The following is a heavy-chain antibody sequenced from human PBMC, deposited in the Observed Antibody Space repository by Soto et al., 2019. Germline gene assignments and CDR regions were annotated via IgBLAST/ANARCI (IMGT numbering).Heavy chain of an antibody. J-gene: IGHJ4*02. Sequence: LRLSCAASGFTFSIYAMSWVRQAPGKGLEWVSAISGSGGSTYYADSVKGRFTISRDNSKNTLYLQMNSLRAEDTAVYYCAKDHGDYVYFDYWGQGTLVTVSS. CDR2: ISGSGGST. CDR3: AKDHGDYVYFDY. D-gene: IGHD4-17*01. CDR1: GFTFSIYA. V-gene: IGHV3-23*01.